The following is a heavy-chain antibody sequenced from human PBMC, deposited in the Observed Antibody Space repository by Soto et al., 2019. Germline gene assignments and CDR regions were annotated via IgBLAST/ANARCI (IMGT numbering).Heavy chain of an antibody. CDR1: GGTFSSYI. CDR3: AREHSGYEHDAFDI. J-gene: IGHJ3*02. CDR2: INPIPGMG. V-gene: IGHV1-69*08. Sequence: QVQLVQSGAEVKKPGSSVKVSCKASGGTFSSYIINWVRQAPGQGLEWMGSINPIPGMGNDAQKFQGRVSVTADKSTSTAYMELSSLRSEDTAVYYCAREHSGYEHDAFDIWGQGTMVTVSS. D-gene: IGHD5-12*01.